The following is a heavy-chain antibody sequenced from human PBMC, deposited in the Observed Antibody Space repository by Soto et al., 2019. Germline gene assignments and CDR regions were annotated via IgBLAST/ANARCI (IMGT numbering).Heavy chain of an antibody. Sequence: SETLSLTCAVSGGSISSTNWWSWVRQPPGQGLEWIWEIYHSGSTNYNPSHKSRGTISVDKSENQFSLMLTSVTAADTAVYYCARVVGYCSYGNGYFDLWGQGALVTVSS. V-gene: IGHV4-4*02. CDR3: ARVVGYCSYGNGYFDL. J-gene: IGHJ4*02. CDR2: IYHSGST. D-gene: IGHD2-15*01. CDR1: GGSISSTNW.